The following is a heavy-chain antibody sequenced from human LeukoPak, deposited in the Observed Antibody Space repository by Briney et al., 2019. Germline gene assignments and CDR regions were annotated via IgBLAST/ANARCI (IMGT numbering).Heavy chain of an antibody. V-gene: IGHV1-8*01. CDR2: MNPNSGNT. D-gene: IGHD1-26*01. CDR1: GYTFTSYD. CDR3: ASGIVGAWYYFDY. Sequence: GASVKVSCKASGYTFTSYDIDWVRQATGQGLEWMGWMNPNSGNTGYAQKFQGRVTMTRNTSISTAYMELSSLRSEDTAVYYCASGIVGAWYYFDYWGQGTLVTVSS. J-gene: IGHJ4*02.